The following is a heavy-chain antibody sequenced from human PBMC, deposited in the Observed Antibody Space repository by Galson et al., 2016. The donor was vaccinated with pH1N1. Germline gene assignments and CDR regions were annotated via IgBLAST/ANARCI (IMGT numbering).Heavy chain of an antibody. V-gene: IGHV2-70*01. CDR2: IDWDDDK. Sequence: PALVKPTQTLTLTCTVSGFSLDTSGVGVGWIRQPPGKALEWLALIDWDDDKYYSTSLKTRLTISKDTSKNQVVLTMTNMDPVDTATYYWARILRGDGYMDCDYWGQGTRVTVSS. D-gene: IGHD5-24*01. CDR3: ARILRGDGYMDCDY. CDR1: GFSLDTSGVG. J-gene: IGHJ4*02.